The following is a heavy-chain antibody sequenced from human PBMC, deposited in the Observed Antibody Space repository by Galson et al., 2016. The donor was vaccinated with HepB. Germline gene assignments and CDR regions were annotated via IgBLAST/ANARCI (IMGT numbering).Heavy chain of an antibody. CDR1: RGSITGFY. CDR3: ARLGRNWGPRHSYYYSGLDV. D-gene: IGHD7-27*01. Sequence: SETLSLTCTVSRGSITGFYWSWVRQSPGKGLESIGNMFYSGDTNYKPSLKSRVTMSVDTSKIQFSLKLSSVTPADTAVYYCARLGRNWGPRHSYYYSGLDVWGQGTTVTVSS. V-gene: IGHV4-59*01. J-gene: IGHJ6*02. CDR2: MFYSGDT.